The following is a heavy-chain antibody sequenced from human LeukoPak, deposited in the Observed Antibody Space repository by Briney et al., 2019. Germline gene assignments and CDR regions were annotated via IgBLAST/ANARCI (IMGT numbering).Heavy chain of an antibody. D-gene: IGHD3-3*01. CDR2: IIPIFGTA. V-gene: IGHV1-69*13. J-gene: IGHJ4*02. Sequence: GASVKVSCKASGYTFTSYGISWVRQAPGQGLEWMGGIIPIFGTADYAQKFQGRVTITADESTSTAYTELSSLSSEDTAVYYCARVRFMPDWSAKSGFDYWGQGTLVTVSS. CDR1: GYTFTSYG. CDR3: ARVRFMPDWSAKSGFDY.